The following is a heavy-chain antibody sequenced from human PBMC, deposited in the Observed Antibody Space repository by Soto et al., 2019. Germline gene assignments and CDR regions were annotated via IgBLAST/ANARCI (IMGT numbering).Heavy chain of an antibody. CDR3: ARGITLPTPLDY. CDR2: INAGNGNT. D-gene: IGHD1-20*01. Sequence: QVQLVQSGAEEKKPGASVKVSCKASGYTFTSYAMHWVRQAPGQRLEWMGWINAGNGNTKYSQRFQGRVTITRDTSASTAYMELSSLRSEDTAVYYCARGITLPTPLDYWGQGTLVTGSS. V-gene: IGHV1-3*05. J-gene: IGHJ4*02. CDR1: GYTFTSYA.